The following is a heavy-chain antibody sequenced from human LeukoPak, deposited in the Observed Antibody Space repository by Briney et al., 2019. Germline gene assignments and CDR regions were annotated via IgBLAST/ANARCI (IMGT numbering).Heavy chain of an antibody. Sequence: PSETLSLTCTVSGGSISTYYWSWIRQPAGKGLEWIGRIYNGGSPNYNPSLKSRVTISVDTSKNQFSLKLSSVTAADTAVYYCARSGGSYYYDSSGYLGYRGQGTLVTVSS. V-gene: IGHV4-4*07. CDR3: ARSGGSYYYDSSGYLGY. D-gene: IGHD3-22*01. CDR2: IYNGGSP. J-gene: IGHJ4*02. CDR1: GGSISTYY.